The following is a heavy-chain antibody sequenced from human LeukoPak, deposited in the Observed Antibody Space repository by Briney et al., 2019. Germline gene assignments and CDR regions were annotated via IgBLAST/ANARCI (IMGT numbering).Heavy chain of an antibody. D-gene: IGHD6-13*01. Sequence: ASVKVSCKASGYTFTGYYMHWVRQAPGQGLEWMGWINPNSGGSNYAQKFQGMVTMTRDTSISTAYMELSRLRSDDTAVYYCARGSKPRIAAAAPYWGQGTLVTVSS. V-gene: IGHV1-2*02. J-gene: IGHJ4*02. CDR3: ARGSKPRIAAAAPY. CDR2: INPNSGGS. CDR1: GYTFTGYY.